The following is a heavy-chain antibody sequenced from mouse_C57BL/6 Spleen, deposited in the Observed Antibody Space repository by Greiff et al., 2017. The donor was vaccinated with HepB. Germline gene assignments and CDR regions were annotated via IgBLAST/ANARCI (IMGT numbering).Heavy chain of an antibody. V-gene: IGHV1-66*01. J-gene: IGHJ2*01. CDR1: GYSFTSYY. CDR3: ARPYYDYDGYYFDY. D-gene: IGHD2-4*01. CDR2: IYPGSGNT. Sequence: VQLKQSGPELVKPGASVKISCKASGYSFTSYYIHWVKQRPGQGLEWIGWIYPGSGNTKYNEKFKGKATLTADTSSSTAYMQLSSLTSEDSAVYYCARPYYDYDGYYFDYWGQGTTLTVSS.